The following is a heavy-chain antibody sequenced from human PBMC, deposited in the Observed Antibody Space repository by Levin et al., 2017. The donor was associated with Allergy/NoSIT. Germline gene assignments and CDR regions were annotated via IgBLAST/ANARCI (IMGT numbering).Heavy chain of an antibody. D-gene: IGHD2-15*01. Sequence: KAGGSLRLSCAASGFTFSSYSMNWVRQAPGKGLEWVSSISSSSSYIYYADSVKGRFTISRDNAKNSLYLQMNSLRAEDTAVYYCARVLGGRAYYYGMDVWGQGTTVTVSS. CDR2: ISSSSSYI. J-gene: IGHJ6*02. V-gene: IGHV3-21*01. CDR3: ARVLGGRAYYYGMDV. CDR1: GFTFSSYS.